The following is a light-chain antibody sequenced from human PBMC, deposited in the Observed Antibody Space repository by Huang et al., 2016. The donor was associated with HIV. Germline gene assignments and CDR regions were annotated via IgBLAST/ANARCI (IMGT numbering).Light chain of an antibody. Sequence: EIVLTQSPVTLSVSPGERVTLSCRASQSVSNKLAWYQQKPGQPPRLLIYGASARATGVPVRFSGGGSGTDFSLTINSLQSEDFGVYYCQHYDNWPPLTFGGGSKVQIK. V-gene: IGKV3-15*01. J-gene: IGKJ4*01. CDR1: QSVSNK. CDR2: GAS. CDR3: QHYDNWPPLT.